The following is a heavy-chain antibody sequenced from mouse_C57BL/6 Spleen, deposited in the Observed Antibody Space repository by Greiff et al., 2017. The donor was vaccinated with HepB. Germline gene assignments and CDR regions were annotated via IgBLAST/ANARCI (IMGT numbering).Heavy chain of an antibody. Sequence: QVQLQHPGAELVKPGASVKMSCKASGYTFTSYWITWVKQRPGQGLEWIGDIYPGSGSTNYNEKFKSKATLTVDTSSSTAYMQLSSLTSEDSAVYYCARLAYYSNYVDYWGQGTTLTVAS. CDR3: ARLAYYSNYVDY. J-gene: IGHJ2*01. CDR2: IYPGSGST. D-gene: IGHD2-5*01. CDR1: GYTFTSYW. V-gene: IGHV1-55*01.